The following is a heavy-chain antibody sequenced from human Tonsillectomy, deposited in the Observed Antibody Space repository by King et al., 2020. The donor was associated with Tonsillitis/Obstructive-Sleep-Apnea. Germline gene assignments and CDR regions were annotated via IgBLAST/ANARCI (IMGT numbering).Heavy chain of an antibody. Sequence: VQLVESGAEVKKPGASVKVSCKASGYSFTNYGISWVRQAPGQGLEWMGWISGYNGNTNYAQNLQGRVTMTADTSTSTAYMELRSLRSGDTAVYYCARGGYSNYVDYWGQGTLVTVSS. CDR3: ARGGYSNYVDY. V-gene: IGHV1-18*01. J-gene: IGHJ4*02. CDR2: ISGYNGNT. CDR1: GYSFTNYG. D-gene: IGHD5-18*01.